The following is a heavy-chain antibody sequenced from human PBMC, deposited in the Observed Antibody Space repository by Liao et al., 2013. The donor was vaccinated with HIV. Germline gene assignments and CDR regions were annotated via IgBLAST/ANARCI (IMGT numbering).Heavy chain of an antibody. CDR1: GASISSGDYY. V-gene: IGHV4-30-4*08. Sequence: QVQLQESGPGLVKPSATLSLTCTVSGASISSGDYYWSWIRQPPGKGLEWMGYIYYSGSTHYNPSLKSRVNISVVTSKNQFTLKVNSVTAADTAVYYCARDHRSGLSPRFDTWGQGILVTVSS. CDR2: IYYSGST. CDR3: ARDHRSGLSPRFDT. J-gene: IGHJ4*02. D-gene: IGHD3-3*01.